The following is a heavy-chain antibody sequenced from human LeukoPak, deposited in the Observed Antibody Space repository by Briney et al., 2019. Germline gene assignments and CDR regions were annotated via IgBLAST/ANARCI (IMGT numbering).Heavy chain of an antibody. Sequence: SGTLSLTCAVSGGSISSSNWWWWVRQPPGRGLEWSGEIYHSGSTNYNPSLKSRVTISVDKSKNQFSLKLSSVTAADTAVYYCARGGYDYVWGSYRVFDYWGQGTLVTVSS. D-gene: IGHD3-16*02. CDR2: IYHSGST. J-gene: IGHJ4*02. V-gene: IGHV4-4*02. CDR1: GGSISSSNW. CDR3: ARGGYDYVWGSYRVFDY.